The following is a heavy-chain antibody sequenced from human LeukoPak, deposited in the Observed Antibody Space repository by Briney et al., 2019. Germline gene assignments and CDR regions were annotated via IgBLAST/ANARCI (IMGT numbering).Heavy chain of an antibody. Sequence: SETLSLTCTVSGGSISSADYYWSWIRQPPGKGLEWIGYISYSGSTYYNASLKSRVTMSLDTSKNQFSLKSSSVTAADTAVYYCARQIVTTIWGLDPWGQGTLVTVSS. V-gene: IGHV4-30-4*08. CDR1: GGSISSADYY. CDR2: ISYSGST. J-gene: IGHJ5*02. D-gene: IGHD5-12*01. CDR3: ARQIVTTIWGLDP.